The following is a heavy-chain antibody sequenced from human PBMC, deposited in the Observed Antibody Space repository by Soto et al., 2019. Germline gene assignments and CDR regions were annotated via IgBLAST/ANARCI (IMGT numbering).Heavy chain of an antibody. CDR1: GGSITSYY. D-gene: IGHD3-9*01. V-gene: IGHV4-59*01. CDR3: ARLILTAYYIHDY. CDR2: IFYTGTT. J-gene: IGHJ4*02. Sequence: PSESLALTCTVSGGSITSYYWSWIRQPPGKGLEWIGFIFYTGTTSYNPSLKSRLTMSVDTSRNQFSLKLTSVTAADTAVYYCARLILTAYYIHDYWGQGTPVTAPQ.